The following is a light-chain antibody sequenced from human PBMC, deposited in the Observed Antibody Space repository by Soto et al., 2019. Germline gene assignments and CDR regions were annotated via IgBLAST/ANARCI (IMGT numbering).Light chain of an antibody. CDR2: DAS. Sequence: EIVMTQSPATLSVSPGERATLSCRASQSVSSNLAWYQQKPGLTPRLLIYDASSRATGIPYRFSGSGSGTDFTLTISSLQSEDFAVYYCQQYNNWPLTFGGGTNVEIK. CDR3: QQYNNWPLT. V-gene: IGKV3-15*01. CDR1: QSVSSN. J-gene: IGKJ4*01.